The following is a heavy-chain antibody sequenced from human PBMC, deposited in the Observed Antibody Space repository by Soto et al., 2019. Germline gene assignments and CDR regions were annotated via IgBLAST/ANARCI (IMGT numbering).Heavy chain of an antibody. CDR1: GGSISSYY. Sequence: SETLSLTCTVSGGSISSYYWSWIGQPPGKGLEWIGYIYYSGSTNYNPSLKSRVTISVDTSKNRFSLKLSSVTAADTAVYYCARSQYSSSWYGAYYFDYWGQGTLVTVSS. V-gene: IGHV4-59*01. D-gene: IGHD6-13*01. CDR2: IYYSGST. CDR3: ARSQYSSSWYGAYYFDY. J-gene: IGHJ4*02.